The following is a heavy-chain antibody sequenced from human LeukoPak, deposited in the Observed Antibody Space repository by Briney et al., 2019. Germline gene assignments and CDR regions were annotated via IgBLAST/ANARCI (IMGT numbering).Heavy chain of an antibody. D-gene: IGHD3-10*01. CDR2: IIPIFGTA. J-gene: IGHJ4*02. CDR3: ARGVVGDPYRFDY. V-gene: IGHV1-69*13. Sequence: SVKVSFTASGGTFSSYAISWVRQAPGQGLEWMGGIIPIFGTANYAQKFQGRVTITADESTSTAYMELSSLRSEDTAVYYCARGVVGDPYRFDYWGQGTLVTVSS. CDR1: GGTFSSYA.